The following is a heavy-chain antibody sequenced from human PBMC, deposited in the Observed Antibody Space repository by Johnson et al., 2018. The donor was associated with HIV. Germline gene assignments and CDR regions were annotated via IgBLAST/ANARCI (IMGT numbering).Heavy chain of an antibody. V-gene: IGHV3-9*01. J-gene: IGHJ3*02. CDR1: AFPFDDHA. CDR3: AKDWADQDVFDI. CDR2: I. Sequence: VQLVESGGGLVQPGRSLRLSCAASAFPFDDHALHWVRQTPGKGLQWFSIILKGRFTISRDNAKNSLYLQMNSLRAEDTAIYYCAKDWADQDVFDIWGQGTMVTVSS.